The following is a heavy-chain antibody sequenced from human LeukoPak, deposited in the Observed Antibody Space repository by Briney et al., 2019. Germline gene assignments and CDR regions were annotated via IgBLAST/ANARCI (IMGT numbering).Heavy chain of an antibody. D-gene: IGHD3-10*01. V-gene: IGHV3-9*01. CDR3: AKDRHGSGSPTLYYYYGMDV. CDR2: ISWNSGSI. CDR1: GFTIDDYA. Sequence: GGSLRLSCAASGFTIDDYAMHWVRQAPGKGLEWVSGISWNSGSIGYADSVKGRFTISRDNAKNSLYLQMNSLRAEDTALYYCAKDRHGSGSPTLYYYYGMDVWGQGTTVTVSS. J-gene: IGHJ6*02.